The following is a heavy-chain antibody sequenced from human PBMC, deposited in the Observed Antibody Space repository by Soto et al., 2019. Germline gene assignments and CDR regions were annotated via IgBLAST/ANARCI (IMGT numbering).Heavy chain of an antibody. Sequence: SETLSLTCTVSGGSISSYYWSWIRQPPGKGLEWIGYIYYSGSTNYNPSLKSRVTISVDTSKNQFSLKLSSVTAADTAVYYCARDLIAAAGRKGTHWFDPWGQGTLVTVSS. J-gene: IGHJ5*02. V-gene: IGHV4-59*01. D-gene: IGHD6-13*01. CDR2: IYYSGST. CDR3: ARDLIAAAGRKGTHWFDP. CDR1: GGSISSYY.